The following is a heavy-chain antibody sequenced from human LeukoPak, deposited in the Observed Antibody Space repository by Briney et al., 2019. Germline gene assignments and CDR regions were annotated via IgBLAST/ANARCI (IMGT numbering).Heavy chain of an antibody. CDR3: ARDLDLGGYSTFEN. J-gene: IGHJ4*02. Sequence: GGSLRLSCAASGFTFSSYEMNWVRQAPGQGLEWVSYISSSGSITYYADSVKGRFTISVDNAKNTLSLQMNTLRAEDTAVYYCARDLDLGGYSTFENWGQGTLVTVSS. CDR2: ISSSGSIT. D-gene: IGHD3-22*01. V-gene: IGHV3-48*03. CDR1: GFTFSSYE.